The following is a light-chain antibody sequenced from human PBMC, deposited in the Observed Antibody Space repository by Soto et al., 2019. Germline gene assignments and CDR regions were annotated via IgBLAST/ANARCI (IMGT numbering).Light chain of an antibody. V-gene: IGKV3-11*01. Sequence: EIVSTQSPVTLSLSPGERATLSCRASQSVSSYLAWYQQRPGQAPRLLIYDASNRATGIPARFSGSGSGTDFTLTISSLEPEDFAVYYCQQRSIWPITFGQGTHWRL. CDR2: DAS. CDR1: QSVSSY. J-gene: IGKJ5*01. CDR3: QQRSIWPIT.